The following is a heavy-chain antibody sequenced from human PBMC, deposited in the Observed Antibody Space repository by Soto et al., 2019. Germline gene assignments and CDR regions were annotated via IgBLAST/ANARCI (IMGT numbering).Heavy chain of an antibody. D-gene: IGHD6-19*01. Sequence: EVQLVESGGGLVKPGGSLRLSCAASGFTFRSYSINWVRQAPGKGLEWVSSISSSSSYIYYADSVKGRFTISRDNAKNLLYLQMNILRAEDTAVYYCARDAMWLMSYYYGMDVWGQGTTVTVSS. CDR1: GFTFRSYS. CDR2: ISSSSSYI. CDR3: ARDAMWLMSYYYGMDV. V-gene: IGHV3-21*01. J-gene: IGHJ6*02.